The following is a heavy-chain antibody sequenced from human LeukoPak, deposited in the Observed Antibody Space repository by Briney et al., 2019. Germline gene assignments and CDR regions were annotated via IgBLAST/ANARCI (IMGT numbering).Heavy chain of an antibody. CDR2: SYYSGSS. Sequence: PSETLSLTCTVSGGSIRGYYWGWVRQPPGKGLELIGSSYYSGSSYYNPSLKNRVTIAVDTSRSQFSLKMTSVTAADTAVYYCASQGRYCSGGSCYSPHYFDYWGQGALVAVSS. CDR1: GGSIRGYY. D-gene: IGHD2-15*01. V-gene: IGHV4-39*01. CDR3: ASQGRYCSGGSCYSPHYFDY. J-gene: IGHJ4*02.